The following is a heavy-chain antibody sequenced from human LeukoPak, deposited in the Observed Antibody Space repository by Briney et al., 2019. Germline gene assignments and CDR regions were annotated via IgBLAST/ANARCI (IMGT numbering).Heavy chain of an antibody. D-gene: IGHD5-24*01. J-gene: IGHJ5*02. V-gene: IGHV4-31*03. CDR3: ARDLGGDGFNLRNWFDP. CDR1: GGSINSAGYY. CDR2: IYYSGSR. Sequence: SETLPLTCTVSGGSINSAGYYWSWIRQHPGKGLEWIGYIYYSGSRYYNPSLKSRVSISIDTSKNQFSLNLSSVTAADTAVYYCARDLGGDGFNLRNWFDPWGQGTLVTVSS.